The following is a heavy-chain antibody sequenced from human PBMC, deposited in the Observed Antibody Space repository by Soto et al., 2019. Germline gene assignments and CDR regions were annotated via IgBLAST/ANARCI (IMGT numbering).Heavy chain of an antibody. J-gene: IGHJ5*02. CDR1: GYSFTSYW. D-gene: IGHD4-4*01. V-gene: IGHV5-51*01. CDR2: IYPGDSDT. Sequence: ESLKISCKGPGYSFTSYWIGWVRQMPGKGLEWMGIIYPGDSDTRYSPSFQGQVTISADKSISTAYLQWSSLKASDTAMYYCARSTTTVTTFLWFDPWGQGTLVTVSS. CDR3: ARSTTTVTTFLWFDP.